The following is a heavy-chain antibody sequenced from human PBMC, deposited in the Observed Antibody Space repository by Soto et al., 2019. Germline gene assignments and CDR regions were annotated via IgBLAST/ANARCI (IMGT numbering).Heavy chain of an antibody. CDR3: ARDVVGGDGYNYDY. V-gene: IGHV3-66*01. Sequence: GESLKISCAASGFTVSSNYMSWVRQAPGKGLEWVSVIYSGGSTYYADSVKGRFTISRDNSKNTLYLQMNSLRAEDTAVYYCARDVVGGDGYNYDYWGQGTLVTVSS. D-gene: IGHD5-12*01. CDR2: IYSGGST. J-gene: IGHJ4*02. CDR1: GFTVSSNY.